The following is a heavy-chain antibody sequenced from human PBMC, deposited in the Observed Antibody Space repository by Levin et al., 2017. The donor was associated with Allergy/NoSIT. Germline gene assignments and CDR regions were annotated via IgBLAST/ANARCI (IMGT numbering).Heavy chain of an antibody. CDR1: GYTFTSYG. D-gene: IGHD5-18*01. J-gene: IGHJ4*02. CDR2: VSGNNGDA. Sequence: ASVKVSCKTSGYTFTSYGISWVRQVPGQGLEHMGWVSGNNGDANYVQKFQGRVTMTRDTSTNTGYVELRSLRNDDTAVYYCTRGRGYAYNYGDYWGQGTLVTVSS. CDR3: TRGRGYAYNYGDY. V-gene: IGHV1-18*01.